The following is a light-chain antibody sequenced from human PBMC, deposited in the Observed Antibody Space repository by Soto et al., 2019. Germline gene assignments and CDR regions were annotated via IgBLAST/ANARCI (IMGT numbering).Light chain of an antibody. Sequence: QSALTQPASVSGSPGQSITISCTGTSSDVGGYNYVSRYQQHPGKAPKLMIYDVSNRPSGVSNRFSGSKSGNTASLTISGLQAEDEADYYFSSYTSSSTLLYVFGTGTKLTVL. CDR2: DVS. V-gene: IGLV2-14*01. CDR3: SSYTSSSTLLYV. CDR1: SSDVGGYNY. J-gene: IGLJ1*01.